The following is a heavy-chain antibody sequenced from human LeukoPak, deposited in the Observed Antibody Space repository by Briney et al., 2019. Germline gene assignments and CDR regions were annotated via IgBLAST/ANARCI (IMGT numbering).Heavy chain of an antibody. J-gene: IGHJ6*03. D-gene: IGHD1-26*01. V-gene: IGHV4-4*07. Sequence: SETLSLTCTVSGGSISGDYWSWIRQPAGKGLEWIGRINTSGSTNYNPSLKSRLTMSVDTSKNQFSLQLSSVTVADTAMYYCARGWGYMEVWSRGTTVTVSS. CDR1: GGSISGDY. CDR3: ARGWGYMEV. CDR2: INTSGST.